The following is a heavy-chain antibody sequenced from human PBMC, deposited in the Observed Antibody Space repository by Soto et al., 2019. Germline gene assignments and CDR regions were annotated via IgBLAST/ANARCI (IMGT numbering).Heavy chain of an antibody. CDR1: GFTLSTYM. J-gene: IGHJ4*02. Sequence: GGSLRLSCAASGFTLSTYMMAWVRQAPGKGLEWVSSIFADAPHTDYADSARGRFTISRDNFKNTMELQMNNLRPEDTAVYYCAVLGFCTTTTCNWGRGTLVTVSS. CDR2: IFADAPHT. CDR3: AVLGFCTTTTCN. D-gene: IGHD2-8*01. V-gene: IGHV3-23*01.